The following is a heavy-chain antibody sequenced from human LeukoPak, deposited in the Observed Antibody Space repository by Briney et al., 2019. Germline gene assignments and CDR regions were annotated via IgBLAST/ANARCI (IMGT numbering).Heavy chain of an antibody. D-gene: IGHD1-7*01. CDR1: GGTFSSYA. J-gene: IGHJ5*02. Sequence: GASVKVSCKASGGTFSSYAISWVRQAPGQGLEWMGGIIPIFGTANYAQKFQGRVTITADKSTSTAYMELSRLRSDDTAVYYCARGLELLEGWFDPWGQGTLVTVSS. CDR3: ARGLELLEGWFDP. V-gene: IGHV1-69*06. CDR2: IIPIFGTA.